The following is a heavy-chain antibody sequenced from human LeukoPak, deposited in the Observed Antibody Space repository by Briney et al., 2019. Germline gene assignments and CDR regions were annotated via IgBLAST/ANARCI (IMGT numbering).Heavy chain of an antibody. CDR1: GYTLCRQD. V-gene: IGHV3-33*08. Sequence: GGSQTLLCAPSGYTLCRQDMHWVRQAPGKGLEWVAVIWYDGSNKYYADSVKGRFTISRDNSKNTLYLQTSSLRAEDMAVYYCARDGAWTTVTALGGYFEYSGHGKPFTVSS. J-gene: IGHJ4*03. CDR2: IWYDGSNK. D-gene: IGHD4-17*01. CDR3: ARDGAWTTVTALGGYFEY.